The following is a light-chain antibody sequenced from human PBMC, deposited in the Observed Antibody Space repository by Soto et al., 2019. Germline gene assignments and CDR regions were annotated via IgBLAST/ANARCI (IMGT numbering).Light chain of an antibody. CDR1: SSNIGAGYD. CDR2: DNS. CDR3: ESYGSGLRRV. V-gene: IGLV1-40*01. J-gene: IGLJ2*01. Sequence: QSVLTQPPSVSGAPGQRVTISCTGSSSNIGAGYDVHWYQQLPGTAPKLLIYDNSNRPSGVPDRFSGSKSGTSASLAITGLRAEDEADYYCESYGSGLRRVFGGGTQLAVL.